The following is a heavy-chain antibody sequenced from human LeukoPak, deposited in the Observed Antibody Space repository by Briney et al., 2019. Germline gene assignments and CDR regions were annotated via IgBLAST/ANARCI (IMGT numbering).Heavy chain of an antibody. CDR3: ASSVVPVQGIQLWFPNYYYGMDV. D-gene: IGHD5-18*01. Sequence: EASVKVSCKASGYTFTSYGISWVRQAPGQGLEWMGRIIPILGIANYAQKFQGRVTITADKSTSTAYMELSSLRSEDTAVYYCASSVVPVQGIQLWFPNYYYGMDVRGQGTTVTVSS. V-gene: IGHV1-69*04. CDR2: IIPILGIA. CDR1: GYTFTSYG. J-gene: IGHJ6*02.